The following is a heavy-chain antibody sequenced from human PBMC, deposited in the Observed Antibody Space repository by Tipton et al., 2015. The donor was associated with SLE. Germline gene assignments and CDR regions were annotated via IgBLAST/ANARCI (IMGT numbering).Heavy chain of an antibody. V-gene: IGHV3-21*01. CDR1: GFTFSSYS. CDR3: AKGGDSSGYDWYFDL. CDR2: ITSSSSYI. Sequence: SLRLSCAASGFTFSSYSMNWVRQAPGKGLEWVSSITSSSSYIYYADSVKGRFTISRDNAKNSLYLQMNSLRAEDTAVYYCAKGGDSSGYDWYFDLWGRGTLVTVSS. D-gene: IGHD3-22*01. J-gene: IGHJ2*01.